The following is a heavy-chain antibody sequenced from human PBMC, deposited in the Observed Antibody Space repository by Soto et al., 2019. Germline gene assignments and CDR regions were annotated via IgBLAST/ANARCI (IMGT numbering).Heavy chain of an antibody. CDR3: ARVSGSYYSGMDV. J-gene: IGHJ6*02. CDR2: IYHSGST. V-gene: IGHV4-4*02. CDR1: GGSISSSNW. Sequence: QVQLQESGPGLVKPSGTLSLTCAVSGGSISSSNWWSWVRQPPGKGLEWIGEIYHSGSTNYNPSLKRRVTISVDKSKNQFSLKLSSVTAADTSVYYCARVSGSYYSGMDVWGQGTTVTVSS. D-gene: IGHD3-10*01.